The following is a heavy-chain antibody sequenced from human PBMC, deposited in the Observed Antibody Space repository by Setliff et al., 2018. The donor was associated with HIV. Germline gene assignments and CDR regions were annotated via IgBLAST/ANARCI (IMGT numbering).Heavy chain of an antibody. Sequence: SETLSLTCTVSGGSISNSSYYWGWIRQPPGKGLEWIGSIYYSGSSYYNASLKSRVSISIDTSKNQFSLKLSSVTAADTAVYYCARERFMVRGELGRTFDYWGQGSLVTVSS. CDR1: GGSISNSSYY. J-gene: IGHJ4*02. CDR3: ARERFMVRGELGRTFDY. CDR2: IYYSGSS. D-gene: IGHD3-10*01. V-gene: IGHV4-39*07.